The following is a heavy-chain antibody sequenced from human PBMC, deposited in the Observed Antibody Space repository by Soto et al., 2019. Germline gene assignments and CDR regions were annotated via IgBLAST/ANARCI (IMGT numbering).Heavy chain of an antibody. Sequence: QVHLVQSGAEVKKPGASVKVSCQASGYAFTTYGITWVRQAPGQGLEWMGWISAHNGNTNDAQKLQGRDTVTRDTSTSTAYMELRSLRADDTAVYYCASGRYWDYWGQGALVTVS. CDR3: ASGRYWDY. CDR2: ISAHNGNT. J-gene: IGHJ4*02. CDR1: GYAFTTYG. D-gene: IGHD1-26*01. V-gene: IGHV1-18*01.